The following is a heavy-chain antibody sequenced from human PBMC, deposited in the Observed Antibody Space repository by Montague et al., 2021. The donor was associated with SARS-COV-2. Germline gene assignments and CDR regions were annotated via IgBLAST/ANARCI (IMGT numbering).Heavy chain of an antibody. CDR3: ARWGLNSAFDI. Sequence: SETLSLTCSVSGDSISRSHYFWAWIRQPPGMGLEWIGSIYFTGKTYYHPSLKSRVIISIDTSKNHFSLRLSSVTAADSAVFYCARWGLNSAFDIWGLGTMITISS. CDR1: GDSISRSHYF. D-gene: IGHD7-27*01. V-gene: IGHV4-39*02. J-gene: IGHJ3*02. CDR2: IYFTGKT.